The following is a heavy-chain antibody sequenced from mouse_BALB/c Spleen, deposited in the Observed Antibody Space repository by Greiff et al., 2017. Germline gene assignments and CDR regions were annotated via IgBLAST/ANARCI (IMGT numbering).Heavy chain of an antibody. J-gene: IGHJ3*01. V-gene: IGHV1-82*01. CDR1: GYSFSSSW. Sequence: QVQLQQSGPELVKPGASVKISCKASGYSFSSSWMNWVKQRPGQGLEWIGRIYPGYGDTNYNGKFKGKATLTADKSSSTAYMQLSSLTSVDAAVYFCATFYYDDGGFAYWGQGTLVTVSA. D-gene: IGHD2-4*01. CDR3: ATFYYDDGGFAY. CDR2: IYPGYGDT.